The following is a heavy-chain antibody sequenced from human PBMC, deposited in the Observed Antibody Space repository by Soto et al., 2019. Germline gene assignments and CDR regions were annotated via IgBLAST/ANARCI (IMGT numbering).Heavy chain of an antibody. Sequence: SETLSLTCTVSGGSISSSSYYWGWIRQPPGKGLEWIGSIYYSGSTYYNPSLKSRVTISVDTSKNQFSLKLSSVTAADTAVYYCARHRGPRVRGVISNWFDPWGQGTLVTVSS. CDR1: GGSISSSSYY. V-gene: IGHV4-39*01. CDR3: ARHRGPRVRGVISNWFDP. J-gene: IGHJ5*02. D-gene: IGHD3-10*01. CDR2: IYYSGST.